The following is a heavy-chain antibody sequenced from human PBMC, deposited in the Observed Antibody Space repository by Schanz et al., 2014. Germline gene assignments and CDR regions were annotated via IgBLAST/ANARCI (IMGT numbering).Heavy chain of an antibody. CDR1: EFSFSSFG. CDR2: MIGSGSSV. CDR3: AKAKSDAHGAFDI. Sequence: EVQLLESGGGLVQPGGSLRLSCAASEFSFSSFGMNWVRQAPGKGLEWVSRMIGSGSSVFYADSVKGRFTISRDNLKNTVYLQMNSLRAGDTAVYYCAKAKSDAHGAFDIWGQGTMVTVSS. J-gene: IGHJ3*02. V-gene: IGHV3-23*01.